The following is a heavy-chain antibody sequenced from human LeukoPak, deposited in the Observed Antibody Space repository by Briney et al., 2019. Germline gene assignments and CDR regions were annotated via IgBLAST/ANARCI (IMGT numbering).Heavy chain of an antibody. Sequence: GRSLRLSCAASGFTFSSYGMHWVRQAPGKGLEWVAVIWYDGSNKYYADSVKARFTISRDNSKNTLYLQMNSLRAEDTAVYYCAKDPSRYSSSWLDYWGQGTLVTVSS. D-gene: IGHD6-13*01. CDR1: GFTFSSYG. V-gene: IGHV3-33*06. J-gene: IGHJ4*02. CDR2: IWYDGSNK. CDR3: AKDPSRYSSSWLDY.